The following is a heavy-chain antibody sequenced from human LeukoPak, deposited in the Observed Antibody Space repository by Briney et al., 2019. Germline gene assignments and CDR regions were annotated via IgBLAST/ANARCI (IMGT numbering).Heavy chain of an antibody. V-gene: IGHV3-30*04. Sequence: GGSLRLSCAASGFTFSSYAMHWVRQAPGKGLEWVAVISYDGSNKYYADSVKGRFTISRDNSKNTLYLQMNSLRAEDTAVYYCARDGDYYDSSGYYGAHYYYYYMDVWGKGTTVTVSS. D-gene: IGHD3-22*01. CDR1: GFTFSSYA. CDR2: ISYDGSNK. CDR3: ARDGDYYDSSGYYGAHYYYYYMDV. J-gene: IGHJ6*03.